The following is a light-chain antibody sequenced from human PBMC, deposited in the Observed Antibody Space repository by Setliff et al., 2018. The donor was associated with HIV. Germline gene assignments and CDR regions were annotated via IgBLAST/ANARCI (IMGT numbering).Light chain of an antibody. CDR1: QSILFSSNNKNY. J-gene: IGKJ4*01. CDR2: WAS. V-gene: IGKV4-1*01. CDR3: QQYYSSPQT. Sequence: DIVMTQSPDSLAVSLGERATINCKSSQSILFSSNNKNYLAWYQQKPGQSPKLLIYWASTRESGVPDRFSGSGSGTDFTLAISSLQADDVAVYYCQQYYSSPQTFGGGTKVDIK.